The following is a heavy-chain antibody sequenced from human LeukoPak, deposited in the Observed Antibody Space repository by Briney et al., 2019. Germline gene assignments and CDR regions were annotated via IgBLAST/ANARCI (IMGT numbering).Heavy chain of an antibody. D-gene: IGHD2-8*01. CDR1: GYTFTGYY. CDR2: INPNSGGT. V-gene: IGHV1-2*02. J-gene: IGHJ4*02. Sequence: GASVKVSCKASGYTFTGYYMHWVRQAPGQGLEWMGWINPNSGGTNYAQKFQGRVTMTRDTSISTAYMELRSLRSDDTAVYYCARAPRVASTNRFDYWGQGTLVTVSS. CDR3: ARAPRVASTNRFDY.